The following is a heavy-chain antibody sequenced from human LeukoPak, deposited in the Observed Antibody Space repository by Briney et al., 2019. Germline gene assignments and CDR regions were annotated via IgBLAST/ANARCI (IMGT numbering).Heavy chain of an antibody. CDR3: ASGFDY. D-gene: IGHD1-26*01. Sequence: GSLRLSCAASGFTFSTYSMHWVRKAPGKGLEWVSFIRYVGINKYYADSVKGRFTISRDNAKNSLYLQMNSLRAEDTAVYYCASGFDYWGQGTLVTVSS. CDR2: IRYVGINK. V-gene: IGHV3-30*02. J-gene: IGHJ4*02. CDR1: GFTFSTYS.